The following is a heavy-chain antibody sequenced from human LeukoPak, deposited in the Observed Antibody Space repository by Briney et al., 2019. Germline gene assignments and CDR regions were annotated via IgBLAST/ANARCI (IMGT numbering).Heavy chain of an antibody. CDR2: IYYSGST. D-gene: IGHD3-10*01. J-gene: IGHJ5*02. CDR3: ARLWFGELFGWFDP. V-gene: IGHV4-31*03. Sequence: SQTLSLTCTVTGGSISSGGYYRSWIRQHPGKGLEWIGYIYYSGSTYYNPSLKSRVTISVDTSKNQFSLKLSSVTAADTAVYYCARLWFGELFGWFDPWGQGTLVTVSS. CDR1: GGSISSGGYY.